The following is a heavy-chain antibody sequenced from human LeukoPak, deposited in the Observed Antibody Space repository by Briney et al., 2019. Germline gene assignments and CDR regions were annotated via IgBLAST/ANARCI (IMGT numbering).Heavy chain of an antibody. Sequence: GGSLRLSCAAPGSTFSSYVMSWGRHAPGRGLGWVSAISGSGATTYYADSVKGRFNISRDNSKNTLYLHMNSLRAEDTAVYYCAKRVSGTTFYWGQGTLVTVSS. V-gene: IGHV3-23*01. J-gene: IGHJ4*02. D-gene: IGHD1-1*01. CDR1: GSTFSSYV. CDR2: ISGSGATT. CDR3: AKRVSGTTFY.